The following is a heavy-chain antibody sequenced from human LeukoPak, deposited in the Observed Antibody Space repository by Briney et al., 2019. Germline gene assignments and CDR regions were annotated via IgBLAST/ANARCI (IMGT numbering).Heavy chain of an antibody. V-gene: IGHV4-59*12. J-gene: IGHJ6*02. D-gene: IGHD5-18*01. CDR2: IYYSGST. CDR1: GGSISSYY. Sequence: EASETLSLTCTVSGGSISSYYWSWIRQPPGKGLEWIGYIYYSGSTYYNPSLKSRITISVDTSKNQFSLKVSSVTAADTAVYYCAREKGYGRYAMDVWGQGTTVTVSS. CDR3: AREKGYGRYAMDV.